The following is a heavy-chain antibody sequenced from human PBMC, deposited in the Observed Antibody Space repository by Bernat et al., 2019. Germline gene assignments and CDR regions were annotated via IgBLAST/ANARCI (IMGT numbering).Heavy chain of an antibody. CDR1: GFTFNNYW. J-gene: IGHJ4*02. CDR3: ASIVDTVVHTFDN. D-gene: IGHD5-18*01. Sequence: EVQLVESGGGLVQPGGSLRLSCAASGFTFNNYWMHWVRQAPGKGLVWVSRISSDGSSTSYADSVRGRFTISRDSAKNTLYLQMNSLRAEDTAVNYCASIVDTVVHTFDNWGQGTLVTVSS. V-gene: IGHV3-74*01. CDR2: ISSDGSST.